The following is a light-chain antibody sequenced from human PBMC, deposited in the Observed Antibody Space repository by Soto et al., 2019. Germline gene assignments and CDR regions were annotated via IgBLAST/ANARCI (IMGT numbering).Light chain of an antibody. CDR3: ATWDDSLSGPV. Sequence: QSVLAQPPSVSGTPGQRVIISCSGSSSNIGFNFVYWYQQLPGTAPKLLISMNNERPSGVPDRFSGSKSDTSASLAISGLRSEDEADYYCATWDDSLSGPVFGGGTKLTVL. CDR1: SSNIGFNF. CDR2: MNN. J-gene: IGLJ3*02. V-gene: IGLV1-47*01.